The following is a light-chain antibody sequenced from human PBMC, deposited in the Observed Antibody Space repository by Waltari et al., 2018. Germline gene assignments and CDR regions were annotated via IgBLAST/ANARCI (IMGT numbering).Light chain of an antibody. CDR3: STWDDGLYGVV. CDR1: RSNIGSNS. J-gene: IGLJ3*02. V-gene: IGLV1-44*01. CDR2: KNT. Sequence: QSVLTQSPSASGTPGQSVTISCSGSRSNIGSNSVNWYQQLAGTAPKLLIYKNTARPSEVPDRFSGSKSGTSASLAISGLQSEDEGDYYCSTWDDGLYGVVFGGGTTVTVL.